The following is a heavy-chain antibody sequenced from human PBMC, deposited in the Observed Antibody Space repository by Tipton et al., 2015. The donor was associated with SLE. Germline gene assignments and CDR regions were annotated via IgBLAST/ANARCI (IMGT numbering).Heavy chain of an antibody. V-gene: IGHV4-59*01. Sequence: TLSLTCTVSGGSIRSYYWSWIRQPPGKGLEWIGYIDYSGSTNYNPSLKSRVTISEDTSKNQFSLKLSSVTAADTAVYYCARERDGYKGVYCYMDVWGKGTTVTISS. D-gene: IGHD5-24*01. J-gene: IGHJ6*03. CDR1: GGSIRSYY. CDR3: ARERDGYKGVYCYMDV. CDR2: IDYSGST.